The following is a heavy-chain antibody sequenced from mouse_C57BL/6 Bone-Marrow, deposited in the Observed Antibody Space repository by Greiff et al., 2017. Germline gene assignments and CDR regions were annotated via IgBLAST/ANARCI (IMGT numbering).Heavy chain of an antibody. Sequence: EVKLMESGGGLVQPGGSLKLSCAASGFTFSDYYMYWVRQTPEKRLEWVAYISNGGGSTYYPDTVKGRFTISRDNAKNTLYLQMSRLKSEDTAMYYCARHDDYDVDYWGQGTTLTVSS. CDR1: GFTFSDYY. CDR2: ISNGGGST. J-gene: IGHJ2*01. CDR3: ARHDDYDVDY. V-gene: IGHV5-12*01. D-gene: IGHD2-4*01.